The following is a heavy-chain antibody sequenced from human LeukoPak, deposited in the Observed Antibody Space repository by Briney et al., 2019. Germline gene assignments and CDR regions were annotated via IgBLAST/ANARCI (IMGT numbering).Heavy chain of an antibody. J-gene: IGHJ1*01. CDR2: ISYDGSNK. Sequence: GGSLRLSCAASGFSFSDYWMTWVRQAPGKGLEWVAVISYDGSNKYYADSVKGRFTISRDNSKNTLYLQMNSLRAEDTAVYYCAKGGVTSWFAAEYFQHWGQGTLVTVSS. D-gene: IGHD3-10*01. CDR3: AKGGVTSWFAAEYFQH. V-gene: IGHV3-30*18. CDR1: GFSFSDYW.